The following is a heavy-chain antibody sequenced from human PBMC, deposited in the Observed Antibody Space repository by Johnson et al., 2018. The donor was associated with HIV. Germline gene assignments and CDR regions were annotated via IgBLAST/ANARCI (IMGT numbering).Heavy chain of an antibody. CDR2: IRSKTSGGTT. V-gene: IGHV3-15*01. CDR3: AKAEQDSGSYEADAFDI. CDR1: GFTFSNAW. Sequence: VQLVESGGGVVQPGRSLRLSCAASGFTFSNAWMSWVRQAPGKGLEWVGFIRSKTSGGTTDYAAPVKGRFTISRDDSKNTLYLQMNSLKIEDTAVYYCAKAEQDSGSYEADAFDIWGQGTMVTVSS. J-gene: IGHJ3*02. D-gene: IGHD1-26*01.